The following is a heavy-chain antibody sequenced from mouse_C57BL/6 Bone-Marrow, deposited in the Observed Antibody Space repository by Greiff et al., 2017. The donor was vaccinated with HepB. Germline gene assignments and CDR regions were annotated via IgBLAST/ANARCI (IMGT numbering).Heavy chain of an antibody. J-gene: IGHJ2*01. CDR3: TPITTVEGPDY. CDR2: IDPETGGT. V-gene: IGHV1-15*01. D-gene: IGHD1-1*01. CDR1: GYTFTDYE. Sequence: QVQLKESGAELVRPGASVTLSCKASGYTFTDYEMHWVKQTPVHGLEWIGAIDPETGGTAYNQKFKGKAILTADKSSSTAYMELRSLTSEDSAVYYCTPITTVEGPDYWGQGTTLTVSS.